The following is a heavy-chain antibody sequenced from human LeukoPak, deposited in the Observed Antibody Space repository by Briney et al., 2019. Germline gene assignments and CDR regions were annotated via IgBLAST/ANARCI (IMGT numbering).Heavy chain of an antibody. D-gene: IGHD6-19*01. J-gene: IGHJ4*02. CDR3: AGDRNSDWYSPLDY. Sequence: GGSLRLSCVASGFTFTKCAMSWIRQAPGKGLEWVAIITATGDTAYYADSVKGRFTISRDNSRNTVYMQMDSLRAEDTAVYYCAGDRNSDWYSPLDYWGQGSQVTVSP. CDR1: GFTFTKCA. V-gene: IGHV3-23*01. CDR2: ITATGDTA.